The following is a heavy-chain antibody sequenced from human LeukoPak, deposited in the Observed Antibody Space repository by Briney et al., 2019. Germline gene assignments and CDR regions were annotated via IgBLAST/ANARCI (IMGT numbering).Heavy chain of an antibody. D-gene: IGHD1-26*01. Sequence: ASVKVSCKASGGTFSSYAISWVRQAPGQGLEWMGGIIPIFGTANYAQKLQGRVTMTTDTSTSTAYMELRSLRSDDTAVYYCARDSGIVGATDYYYYGMDVWGQGTTVTVSS. V-gene: IGHV1-69*05. CDR1: GGTFSSYA. CDR3: ARDSGIVGATDYYYYGMDV. J-gene: IGHJ6*02. CDR2: IIPIFGTA.